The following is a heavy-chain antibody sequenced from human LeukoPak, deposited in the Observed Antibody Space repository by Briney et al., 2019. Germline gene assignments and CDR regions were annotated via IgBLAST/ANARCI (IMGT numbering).Heavy chain of an antibody. D-gene: IGHD2-15*01. J-gene: IGHJ4*02. CDR3: ARDLEEYCSGGSCSLFDY. Sequence: GGSLRLSCAASGFTFSSYSMNWVRQAPGKGLEWVSYISSSSSTIYYADSVKGRFTISRDNAKNSLYLQMNSLRAEDTAVYYCARDLEEYCSGGSCSLFDYWGQGTLVTVSS. V-gene: IGHV3-48*04. CDR2: ISSSSSTI. CDR1: GFTFSSYS.